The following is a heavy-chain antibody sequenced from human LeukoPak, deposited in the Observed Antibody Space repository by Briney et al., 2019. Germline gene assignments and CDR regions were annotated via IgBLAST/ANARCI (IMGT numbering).Heavy chain of an antibody. Sequence: SETLSPTCTVSGGSISSGSYYWSWIRQPAGKGLEWIGYIYYSGSTNYNPSLKSRVTISVDTSKNQFSLKLSSVTAADTAVYYCARFSTGGFYMDVWGKGTTVTVSS. J-gene: IGHJ6*03. CDR2: IYYSGST. D-gene: IGHD3-16*01. CDR3: ARFSTGGFYMDV. CDR1: GGSISSGSYY. V-gene: IGHV4-61*10.